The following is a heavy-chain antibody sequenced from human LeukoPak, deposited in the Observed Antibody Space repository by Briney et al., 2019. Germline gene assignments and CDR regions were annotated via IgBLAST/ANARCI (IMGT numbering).Heavy chain of an antibody. Sequence: SETLSLTCTVSGGSVTSGTYYWSWIRQPPGKGLEWIGYISYNGRTNYSSSLKSRVTISVDTSKNQFSLKLTSVTAADTAVYYCAGVSSGTYYFNFWGQGTLVTVSS. J-gene: IGHJ4*02. CDR3: AGVSSGTYYFNF. CDR2: ISYNGRT. V-gene: IGHV4-61*01. CDR1: GGSVTSGTYY. D-gene: IGHD1-26*01.